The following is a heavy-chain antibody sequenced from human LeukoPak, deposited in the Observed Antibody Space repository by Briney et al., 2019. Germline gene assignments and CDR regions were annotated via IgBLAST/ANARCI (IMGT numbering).Heavy chain of an antibody. CDR1: GGSISSYY. Sequence: SETLSLTCTVSGGSISSYYWSWIRLPPGKGLEWVGDIYYSGSTKYNPSLKSRVTISVDKFKSLFSLKLRSVTAADRAVYYCARSSRSSAGVWFDPWGQGTLVTVSS. V-gene: IGHV4-59*08. CDR3: ARSSRSSAGVWFDP. CDR2: IYYSGST. D-gene: IGHD6-6*01. J-gene: IGHJ5*02.